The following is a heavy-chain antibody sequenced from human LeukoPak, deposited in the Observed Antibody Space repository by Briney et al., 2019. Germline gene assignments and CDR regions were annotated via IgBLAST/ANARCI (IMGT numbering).Heavy chain of an antibody. V-gene: IGHV3-15*01. CDR1: GFTFSNAW. J-gene: IGHJ6*02. CDR2: IKSKTDGGTT. CDR3: TTPNYRYGMDV. Sequence: GGSLRLSCAASGFTFSNAWMSWVRQAPGKGLEWVGRIKSKTDGGTTDYAAPVKGRFTISRDDSKHTLYLQMNSLKTEDTAVYYCTTPNYRYGMDVWGQGTTVTVSS.